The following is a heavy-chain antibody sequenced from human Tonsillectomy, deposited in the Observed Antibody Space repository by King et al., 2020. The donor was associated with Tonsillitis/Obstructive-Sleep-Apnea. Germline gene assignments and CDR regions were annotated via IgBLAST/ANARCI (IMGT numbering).Heavy chain of an antibody. D-gene: IGHD3-3*01. CDR2: INWNGGST. V-gene: IGHV3-20*01. J-gene: IGHJ3*02. CDR3: ARVRSYDFWSGYYDI. CDR1: GFTFDDYG. Sequence: VQLVESGGGVVRPGGSLRLSCAASGFTFDDYGMSWVRQAPGKGLEGVSGINWNGGSTDYADSVKGRFTISRDNGKNSLYLQMSSLRAEDTALYHCARVRSYDFWSGYYDIWGQGTMVTVSS.